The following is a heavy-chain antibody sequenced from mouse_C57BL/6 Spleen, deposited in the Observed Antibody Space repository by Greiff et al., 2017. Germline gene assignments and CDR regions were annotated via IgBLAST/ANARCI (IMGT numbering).Heavy chain of an antibody. Sequence: QVQLKQSGAELVKPGASVKLSCKASGYTFTSYWMHWVKQRPGQGLEWIGMIHPNSGSTNYHAKFTSKATLTVDKSSSTAYMQLSSLTTEDAAVDYCAREGGTVVATGGDYFDYWGQGTTLTVAS. J-gene: IGHJ2*01. V-gene: IGHV1-64*01. CDR2: IHPNSGST. D-gene: IGHD1-1*01. CDR1: GYTFTSYW. CDR3: AREGGTVVATGGDYFDY.